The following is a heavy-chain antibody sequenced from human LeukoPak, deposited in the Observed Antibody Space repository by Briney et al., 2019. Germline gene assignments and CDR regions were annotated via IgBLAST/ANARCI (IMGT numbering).Heavy chain of an antibody. J-gene: IGHJ6*03. CDR2: INWDATRT. Sequence: GGSLRLSCAASGFTFGDYAMQWVRQAPGKGLEWVSLINWDATRTYYADSVKGRFTISRDNSKNSLSLQMNSLRPEGTALYYCAKERRGYYMDVWGKGTTVTVSS. CDR3: AKERRGYYMDV. D-gene: IGHD3-10*01. CDR1: GFTFGDYA. V-gene: IGHV3-43D*04.